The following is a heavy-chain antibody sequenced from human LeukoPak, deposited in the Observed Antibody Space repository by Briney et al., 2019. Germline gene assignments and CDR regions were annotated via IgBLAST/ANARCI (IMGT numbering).Heavy chain of an antibody. CDR1: GFTFSSYE. Sequence: GGSLRLSCAASGFTFSSYEMNWVRQAPGKGLEWVSYISSSGSAIYYADSVKGRFTISRDNAKNSLYLQMNSLRAEDTAVYYCARTKFNYYGSGRRYYYYMDVWGKGTTVTVSS. V-gene: IGHV3-48*03. D-gene: IGHD3-10*01. CDR3: ARTKFNYYGSGRRYYYYMDV. CDR2: ISSSGSAI. J-gene: IGHJ6*03.